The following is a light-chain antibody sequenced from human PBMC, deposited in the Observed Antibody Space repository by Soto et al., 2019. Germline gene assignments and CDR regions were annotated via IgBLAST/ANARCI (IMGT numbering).Light chain of an antibody. Sequence: QPVLTQPPSVSGAPGQRVTISRTGSSSNIGAGYDVQWYQQLPGTAPKLLIYGNSNRPSGVPDRFSGSKSGTSASLAITGLQAEDEADYYCQFYDSSLSGYVFGTGTKLTVL. CDR1: SSNIGAGYD. CDR3: QFYDSSLSGYV. J-gene: IGLJ1*01. CDR2: GNS. V-gene: IGLV1-40*01.